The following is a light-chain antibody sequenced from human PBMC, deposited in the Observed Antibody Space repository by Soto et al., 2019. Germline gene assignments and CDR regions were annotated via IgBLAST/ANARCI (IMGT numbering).Light chain of an antibody. CDR2: DVS. V-gene: IGKV3-20*01. CDR1: QTMTSRY. Sequence: EIVLTQSPGTLSLSPGERAALSGSASQTMTSRYLAWYQQKPGQAPRLLIYDVSVRATGIPDRFSGSGSGTDFTLTISRLEPDDFAVYYCQRYGSSPVTFGGGTKVDNK. CDR3: QRYGSSPVT. J-gene: IGKJ4*01.